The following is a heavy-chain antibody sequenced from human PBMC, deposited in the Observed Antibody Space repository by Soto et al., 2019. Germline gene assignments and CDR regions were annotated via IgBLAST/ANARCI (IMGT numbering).Heavy chain of an antibody. J-gene: IGHJ4*02. V-gene: IGHV1-58*01. CDR3: AALGPSSSWIDY. D-gene: IGHD6-13*01. CDR2: IVVGSGNT. CDR1: GFTFTSSA. Sequence: ASVKVSCKASGFTFTSSAVQWVRQARGQRLEWIGWIVVGSGNTNYAQKFQERVTITRDMSTSTAYMELSSLRSEDTAVYYCAALGPSSSWIDYWGQGTLVTVSS.